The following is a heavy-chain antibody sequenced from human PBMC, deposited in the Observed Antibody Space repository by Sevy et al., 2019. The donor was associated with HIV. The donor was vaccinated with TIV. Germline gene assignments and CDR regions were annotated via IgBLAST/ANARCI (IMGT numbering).Heavy chain of an antibody. CDR3: ARAQQVTMLVVIGGLYFDF. V-gene: IGHV3-7*01. CDR2: IKQDMSEK. J-gene: IGHJ4*02. Sequence: GGSLRLSCAASGFTFSSYWMTWVRQAPGKGLEWVANIKQDMSEKYYADSVKGRFTFSRDNARNSLYLQMESLRAEDTAVYYCARAQQVTMLVVIGGLYFDFWGQGTLVTVSS. CDR1: GFTFSSYW. D-gene: IGHD3-22*01.